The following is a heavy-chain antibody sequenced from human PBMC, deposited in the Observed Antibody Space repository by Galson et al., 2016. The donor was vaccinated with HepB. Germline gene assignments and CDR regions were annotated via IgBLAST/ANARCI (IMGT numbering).Heavy chain of an antibody. V-gene: IGHV3-49*03. Sequence: SLRLSCAASGFTFGDYAMTWFRQAPGKGLEWVGFIRRTAYGGTTEYAASVKGRFTISRDDSKGIAYLQMNSLKTDDTAVYYCSRGPVGLIDFDYWGQGTLIAVSS. CDR2: IRRTAYGGTT. D-gene: IGHD3-16*02. CDR1: GFTFGDYA. J-gene: IGHJ4*02. CDR3: SRGPVGLIDFDY.